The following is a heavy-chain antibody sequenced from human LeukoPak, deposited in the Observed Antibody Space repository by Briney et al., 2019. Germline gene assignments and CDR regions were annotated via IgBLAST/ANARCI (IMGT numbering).Heavy chain of an antibody. D-gene: IGHD4-11*01. CDR2: ISYDGSNK. J-gene: IGHJ3*02. CDR3: ARAEGSNPDYAFDI. V-gene: IGHV3-30-3*01. Sequence: GRSLRLSCAASGFTFSSYAMHWVRQAPGKGLEWVAVISYDGSNKYYADSVKGRFTISRDNSKNTLYLQMNSLRAEDTAVYYCARAEGSNPDYAFDIWGQGTMVTVSS. CDR1: GFTFSSYA.